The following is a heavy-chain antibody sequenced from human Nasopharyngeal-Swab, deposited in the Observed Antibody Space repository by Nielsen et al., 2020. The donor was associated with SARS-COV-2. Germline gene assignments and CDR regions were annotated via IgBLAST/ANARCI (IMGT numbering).Heavy chain of an antibody. CDR1: GFTFSSNA. V-gene: IGHV3-21*01. Sequence: GESLKISCEASGFTFSSNAMNWVRQAPGKGLEWVSSISSSGAHVYQPDSVRGRFTISRDNAKNSLYLQMNSLRVEDTAVYYCARGGGNYGNHYFDYWGQGTLVTVSS. J-gene: IGHJ4*02. CDR3: ARGGGNYGNHYFDY. D-gene: IGHD4-11*01. CDR2: ISSSGAHV.